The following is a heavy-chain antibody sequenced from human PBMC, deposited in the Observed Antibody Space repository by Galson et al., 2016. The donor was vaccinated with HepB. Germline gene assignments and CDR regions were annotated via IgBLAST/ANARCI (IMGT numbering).Heavy chain of an antibody. J-gene: IGHJ4*02. V-gene: IGHV4-59*01. CDR3: ARGFPHSFYDSSGYYPNPFLDH. CDR1: GGSMSHYY. D-gene: IGHD3-22*01. Sequence: SETLSLTCIVSGGSMSHYYWNWIRQSPGKGLEWIGYISYSGDTNYTPSLKSRVTIALDTPTNQFSLQLTSVTPADTAVYYCARGFPHSFYDSSGYYPNPFLDHWGQGALVTVSS. CDR2: ISYSGDT.